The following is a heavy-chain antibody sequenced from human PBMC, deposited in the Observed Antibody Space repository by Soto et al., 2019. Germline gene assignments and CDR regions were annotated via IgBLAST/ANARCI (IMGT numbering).Heavy chain of an antibody. CDR2: IYPDDSDT. J-gene: IGHJ4*02. CDR3: ARPGYYDSSRFFHFDH. V-gene: IGHV5-51*01. Sequence: GESLKISCKASGYSFNTYWIGWVRQLPGKGLEWMGIIYPDDSDTRYSPSFQGQVTISADKSFTTVYLQWNSLKASDTAIYYCARPGYYDSSRFFHFDHWGQGTLVPGSS. D-gene: IGHD3-22*01. CDR1: GYSFNTYW.